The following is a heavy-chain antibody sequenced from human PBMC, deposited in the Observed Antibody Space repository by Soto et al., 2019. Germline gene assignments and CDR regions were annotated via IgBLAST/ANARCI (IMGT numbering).Heavy chain of an antibody. J-gene: IGHJ5*02. CDR3: ARDPRREYSYGYSS. D-gene: IGHD5-18*01. Sequence: SETLSLTCTVSGGSVSSGSYYWSWIRQPPGKGLEWIGYVYYSGSTNYNPSLKSRVTISVDTSKNQFSLKLSSVTAADTAVYYCARDPRREYSYGYSSWGQGTLVTVSS. CDR2: VYYSGST. CDR1: GGSVSSGSYY. V-gene: IGHV4-61*01.